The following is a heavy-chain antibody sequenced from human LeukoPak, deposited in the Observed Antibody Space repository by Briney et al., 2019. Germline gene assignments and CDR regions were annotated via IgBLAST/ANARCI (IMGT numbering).Heavy chain of an antibody. CDR1: GFTFSSYA. CDR3: AKGRQLLPFDY. D-gene: IGHD2-2*01. V-gene: IGHV3-23*01. Sequence: GGSLRLSCAASGFTFSSYAMSWVRQAPGKGLEWVSAISGSGGSAYYAESVKGRFTISRDNSKNTLYLKMNSLRAEDTAVYYCAKGRQLLPFDYWGQGTLVTVSS. J-gene: IGHJ4*02. CDR2: ISGSGGSA.